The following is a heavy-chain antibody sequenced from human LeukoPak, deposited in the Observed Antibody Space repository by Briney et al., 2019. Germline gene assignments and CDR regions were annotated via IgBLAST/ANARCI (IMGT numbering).Heavy chain of an antibody. CDR3: ATGRDPDYGGNHLHWYFDL. CDR1: GYTLTELS. V-gene: IGHV1-24*01. D-gene: IGHD4-23*01. CDR2: FDPEDGET. Sequence: GASVKVSCKVSGYTLTELSMHWVRQAPGKGLEWMGGFDPEDGETIYAQKFQGRVTMTEDTSTDTAYMELSSLRSEDTAVYYCATGRDPDYGGNHLHWYFDLWGRGTLVTVSS. J-gene: IGHJ2*01.